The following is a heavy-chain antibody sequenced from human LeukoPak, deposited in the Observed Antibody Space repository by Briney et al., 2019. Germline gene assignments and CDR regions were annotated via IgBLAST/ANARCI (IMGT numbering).Heavy chain of an antibody. D-gene: IGHD6-13*01. J-gene: IGHJ3*02. V-gene: IGHV3-30*03. CDR2: ISYDGSNK. CDR1: GFTFSSYG. Sequence: GRSLRLSCAASGFTFSSYGMHWVRQAPGKGLEWVAVISYDGSNKYYADSVKGRFTISRDNSKNTLYLQMNSLRVEDTAVYYCARDPYSSSLDAFDIWGQGTMVTVSS. CDR3: ARDPYSSSLDAFDI.